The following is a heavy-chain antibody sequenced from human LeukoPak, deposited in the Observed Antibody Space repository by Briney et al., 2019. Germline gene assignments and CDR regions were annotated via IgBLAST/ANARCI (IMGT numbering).Heavy chain of an antibody. J-gene: IGHJ4*02. CDR2: ISSSGSTI. V-gene: IGHV3-11*04. CDR3: AKESGFPAYYFDY. Sequence: GGSLRLSCAASGFTFSDYYMSWIRPAPGKGLEWVSYISSSGSTIYYADSVKGRFTISRDNSKNTLYLQMNSLRAEDTAVYYCAKESGFPAYYFDYWGQGTLVTVSS. D-gene: IGHD3-3*01. CDR1: GFTFSDYY.